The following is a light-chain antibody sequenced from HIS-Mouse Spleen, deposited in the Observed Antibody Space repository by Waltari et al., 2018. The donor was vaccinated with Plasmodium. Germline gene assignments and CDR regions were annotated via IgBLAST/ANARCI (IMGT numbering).Light chain of an antibody. Sequence: QSALTQPASVSGSPGQSITISCTGTSSDVGGYNYVSCYQQHPGKAPNLMIYEVSNRPSGVSNRFSGSKSGNTASLTISGLQAEDEADYYCSSYTSSSTQVFGTGTKVTVL. V-gene: IGLV2-14*01. CDR1: SSDVGGYNY. CDR2: EVS. CDR3: SSYTSSSTQV. J-gene: IGLJ1*01.